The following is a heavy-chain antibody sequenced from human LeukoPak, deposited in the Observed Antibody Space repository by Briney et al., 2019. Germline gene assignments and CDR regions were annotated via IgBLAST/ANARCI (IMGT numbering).Heavy chain of an antibody. CDR1: GGSISSSSYY. CDR3: ARKRTNGYYDSSGYYPYYFDY. CDR2: IYYSGST. Sequence: SETLSLTCTVSGGSISSSSYYWGWIRQPPGKGLEWIGSIYYSGSTYYNPSLKSRVTISVDTSKNQFSLKLSSVTAADTAVYYCARKRTNGYYDSSGYYPYYFDYWGQGTLVTVSS. D-gene: IGHD3-22*01. J-gene: IGHJ4*02. V-gene: IGHV4-39*01.